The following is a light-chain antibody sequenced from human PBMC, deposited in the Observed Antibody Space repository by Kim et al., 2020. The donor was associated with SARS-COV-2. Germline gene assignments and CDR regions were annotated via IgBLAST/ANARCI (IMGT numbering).Light chain of an antibody. CDR3: SSYTSSSTWV. Sequence: GQSITVSWTGTSSDVGGYNYVSWYQQHPGKATKLMIYDVSNRPSGVSNRFSGSKSGNTAYLTISGLQAEDEADYYCSSYTSSSTWVFGGGTQLTVL. CDR1: SSDVGGYNY. CDR2: DVS. V-gene: IGLV2-14*03. J-gene: IGLJ3*02.